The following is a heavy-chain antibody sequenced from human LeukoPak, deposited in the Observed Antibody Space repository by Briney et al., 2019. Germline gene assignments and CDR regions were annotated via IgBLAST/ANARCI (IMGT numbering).Heavy chain of an antibody. J-gene: IGHJ5*02. V-gene: IGHV3-23*01. CDR2: ISGSGGST. CDR3: AKEIPSYCSGGSCYSPNWFDP. Sequence: GGSLRLSCAASGFTFSSYAMSWVRQAPEKGLEWVSAISGSGGSTYYADSAKGRFTISRDNSKNTLYLQMNSLRAEDTAVYYCAKEIPSYCSGGSCYSPNWFDPWGQGTLVTVSS. CDR1: GFTFSSYA. D-gene: IGHD2-15*01.